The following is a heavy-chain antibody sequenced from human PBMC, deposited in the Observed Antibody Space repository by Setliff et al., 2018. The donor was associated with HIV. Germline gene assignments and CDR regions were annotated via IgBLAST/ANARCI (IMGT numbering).Heavy chain of an antibody. V-gene: IGHV1-18*01. CDR1: GYTFSSYG. CDR3: ARALGGSYPGSFDY. J-gene: IGHJ4*02. D-gene: IGHD1-26*01. Sequence: ASVKVSCKASGYTFSSYGISWVRQAPGQGLEWMGWVSAYNGNTNYAQKFQGRVTMTTDTSTSTAYMEVRSLRSDDTAVYYCARALGGSYPGSFDYWGQGTLVTVSS. CDR2: VSAYNGNT.